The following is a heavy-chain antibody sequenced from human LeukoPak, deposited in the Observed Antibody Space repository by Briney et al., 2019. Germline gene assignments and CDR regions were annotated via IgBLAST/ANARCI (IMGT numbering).Heavy chain of an antibody. CDR3: AREFPSTTASYYFDY. Sequence: PGGSLRLSCAASGFTFSSYWMSWVRQAPGKGLEWVANIKQDGSEKCYVDSVKGRFTISRDNAKNSLYLQMNSLRAEDTAVYYCAREFPSTTASYYFDYWGQGTLVTVSS. V-gene: IGHV3-7*01. CDR1: GFTFSSYW. D-gene: IGHD1-1*01. CDR2: IKQDGSEK. J-gene: IGHJ4*02.